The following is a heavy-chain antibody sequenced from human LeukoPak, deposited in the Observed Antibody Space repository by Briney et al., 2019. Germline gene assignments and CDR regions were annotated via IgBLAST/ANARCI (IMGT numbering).Heavy chain of an antibody. J-gene: IGHJ4*02. Sequence: SETLSLTCTVSGASINSHYWSWIRQPPGKGLEWIGYIYYSGSTNYNPSFKSRVTISVDPSKNQCSLKLSSVTAADTAVYYCARAYYDFLTGYSRPDYWGQGTLVTVSS. CDR3: ARAYYDFLTGYSRPDY. CDR2: IYYSGST. V-gene: IGHV4-59*11. CDR1: GASINSHY. D-gene: IGHD3-9*01.